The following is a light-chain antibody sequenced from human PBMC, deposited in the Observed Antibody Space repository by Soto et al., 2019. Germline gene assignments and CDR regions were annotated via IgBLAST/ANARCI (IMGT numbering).Light chain of an antibody. V-gene: IGLV2-8*01. CDR1: SSDVGAYKY. Sequence: QSALTQPPSASGSPGQAVTISCTGTSSDVGAYKYVSWYQQYPGKAPQLMIYEVTKRPSGVPDRFSGYKSGNTSSLTVSGLQAEEEDDYYCTSYVGSDIRVFGGGTKVTVL. CDR2: EVT. CDR3: TSYVGSDIRV. J-gene: IGLJ3*02.